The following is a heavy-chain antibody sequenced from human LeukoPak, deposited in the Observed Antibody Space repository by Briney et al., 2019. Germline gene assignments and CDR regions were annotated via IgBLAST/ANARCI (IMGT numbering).Heavy chain of an antibody. CDR3: AKDLGMRAARGYSSYGMDV. V-gene: IGHV3-9*01. Sequence: GGSLRLSCAASGFIFDDYAMHWVRQAPGKGLEWVSGISWNSGSIGYADSVKGRFTISRDNAKNSLYLQMNSLRAEDTALYYCAKDLGMRAARGYSSYGMDVWGQGTTVTVSS. D-gene: IGHD5-18*01. CDR1: GFIFDDYA. J-gene: IGHJ6*02. CDR2: ISWNSGSI.